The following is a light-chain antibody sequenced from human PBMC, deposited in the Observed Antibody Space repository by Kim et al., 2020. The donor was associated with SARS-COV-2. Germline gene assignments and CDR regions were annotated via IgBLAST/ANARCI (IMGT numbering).Light chain of an antibody. J-gene: IGLJ3*02. CDR1: RLGDKY. V-gene: IGLV3-1*01. Sequence: VSTGQTASITCSGDRLGDKYASWYQQKPGQAPVLVIYNDSRRPSGIPERFSGSNSGNTATLTISGTQAIDEADYYCQAWDNNNGVFGGGTQLTVL. CDR3: QAWDNNNGV. CDR2: NDS.